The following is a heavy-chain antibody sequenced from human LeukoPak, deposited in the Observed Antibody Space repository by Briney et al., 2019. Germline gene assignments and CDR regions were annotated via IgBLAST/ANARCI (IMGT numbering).Heavy chain of an antibody. CDR2: IYHSGST. CDR1: GYSISSGYY. Sequence: KASETLSLTCTVSGYSISSGYYWGWIRQPPGKGLEWIGSIYHSGSTYYNPSLKSRVTISVDTSKNQFSLKLSSVTAADTAVYYCARGEAMREIYTGFDYWGQGTLVTVSS. CDR3: ARGEAMREIYTGFDY. J-gene: IGHJ4*02. D-gene: IGHD2-2*01. V-gene: IGHV4-38-2*02.